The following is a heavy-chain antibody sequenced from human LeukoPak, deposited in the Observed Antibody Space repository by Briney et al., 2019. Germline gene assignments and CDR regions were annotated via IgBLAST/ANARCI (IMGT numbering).Heavy chain of an antibody. CDR1: GFTLSTYW. D-gene: IGHD3-3*02. CDR3: ARDNSIVNNGMDV. J-gene: IGHJ6*02. V-gene: IGHV3-7*03. CDR2: TNQEGSEK. Sequence: GGSLRLSCAASGFTLSTYWMSWVRQAPGKGLEWVANTNQEGSEKYYVDSVKGRFTISKDNAKNSLYLQMNSLRAEDTALYHCARDNSIVNNGMDVWGQGTTVTVSS.